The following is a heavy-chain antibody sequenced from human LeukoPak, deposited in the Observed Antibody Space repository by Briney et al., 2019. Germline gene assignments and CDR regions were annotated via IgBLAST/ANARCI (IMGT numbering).Heavy chain of an antibody. J-gene: IGHJ2*01. CDR3: ARDVDRSEYFYWYFDL. Sequence: PGGSLRLSCAASGFTFSSYSMNWVRQAPGKGLEWVSSISSSSSYIYYADSVKGRFTISRDNAKKSLYLQMNSLRAEDTAMYYCARDVDRSEYFYWYFDLWGRGTLVTVSS. CDR2: ISSSSSYI. CDR1: GFTFSSYS. D-gene: IGHD3-22*01. V-gene: IGHV3-21*01.